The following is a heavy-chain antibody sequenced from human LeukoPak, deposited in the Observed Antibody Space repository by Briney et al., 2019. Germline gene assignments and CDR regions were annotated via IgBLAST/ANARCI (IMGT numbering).Heavy chain of an antibody. Sequence: GGSLRLSSAAPGFTFSSYSMNWVRQAPGKGLEWVSSISSSSSYIYYADSVKGRFTISRDNAKNSLYLQMNSLRAEDTAVYYCARDRSIAARFHYWGQGTLVTVSS. V-gene: IGHV3-21*01. CDR1: GFTFSSYS. J-gene: IGHJ4*02. CDR3: ARDRSIAARFHY. D-gene: IGHD6-6*01. CDR2: ISSSSSYI.